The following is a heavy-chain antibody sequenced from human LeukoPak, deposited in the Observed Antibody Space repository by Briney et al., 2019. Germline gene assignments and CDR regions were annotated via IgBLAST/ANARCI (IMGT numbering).Heavy chain of an antibody. CDR1: GFTFSSYA. J-gene: IGHJ6*03. V-gene: IGHV3-23*01. Sequence: GGSLRLSCAASGFTFSSYAMSWVRQAPGKGLEWVSAISGSGGTTYYADSVKGRFTISRDNSKNTLYLQMNSLRAEDTAVYYCAKDLTAAAPYYYYYIDVWGKGTTVTVSS. CDR3: AKDLTAAAPYYYYYIDV. D-gene: IGHD6-13*01. CDR2: ISGSGGTT.